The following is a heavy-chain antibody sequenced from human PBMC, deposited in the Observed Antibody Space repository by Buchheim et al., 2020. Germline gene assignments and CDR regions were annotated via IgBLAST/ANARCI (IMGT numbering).Heavy chain of an antibody. V-gene: IGHV3-48*03. J-gene: IGHJ5*02. Sequence: EVQLVESGGGLVQPGGSLRLSCAASGFTFRSYEMNWVRQAPGKGLEWVSYISSSGSTIYYADAVKGRFTISRDNAKNSLYLQMNSLRAEDTAVYDCARDKDDYYGSNWFDPWGQGTL. CDR3: ARDKDDYYGSNWFDP. CDR2: ISSSGSTI. CDR1: GFTFRSYE. D-gene: IGHD3-10*01.